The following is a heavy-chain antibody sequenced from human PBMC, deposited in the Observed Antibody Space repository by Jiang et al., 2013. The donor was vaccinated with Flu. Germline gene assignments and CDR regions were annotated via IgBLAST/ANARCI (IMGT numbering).Heavy chain of an antibody. J-gene: IGHJ4*02. CDR1: GFTFTGYG. CDR3: ARGAASSSFDY. D-gene: IGHD6-6*01. V-gene: IGHV3-33*01. Sequence: AASGFTFTGYGMHWVRQAPGKGLEWVAVIWYDGSKKYYADSVKGRFTISRDNSKNTLYLQMNSLRAEDTAVYYCARGAASSSFDYWGQGTLVTVSS. CDR2: IWYDGSKK.